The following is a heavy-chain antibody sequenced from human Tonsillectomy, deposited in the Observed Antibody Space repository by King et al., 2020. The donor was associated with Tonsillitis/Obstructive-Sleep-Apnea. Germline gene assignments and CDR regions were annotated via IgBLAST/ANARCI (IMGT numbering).Heavy chain of an antibody. CDR2: INPSGGST. Sequence: VQLVESGAEVKKPGASVKVSCKASGYTFTSYYMHWVRQAPGQGLEWMGIINPSGGSTSYAQKFKGRVTMTRETSTSTVYMELSSLRSEDTAVYYCAGRSGYCSSTSCYVDWFDPWGQGTLVTVSS. CDR3: AGRSGYCSSTSCYVDWFDP. CDR1: GYTFTSYY. J-gene: IGHJ5*02. D-gene: IGHD2-2*01. V-gene: IGHV1-46*01.